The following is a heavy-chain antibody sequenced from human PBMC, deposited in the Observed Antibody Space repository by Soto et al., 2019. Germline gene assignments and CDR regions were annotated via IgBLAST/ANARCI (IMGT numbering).Heavy chain of an antibody. CDR1: GFNLSHPW. CDR3: TTGIDYDILTGYHNVAY. CDR2: IKSKTDGGTA. D-gene: IGHD3-9*01. J-gene: IGHJ4*02. V-gene: IGHV3-15*01. Sequence: GGSLRLSCVASGFNLSHPWMTWVRQAAGKGLEWVGRIKSKTDGGTADYAAPVKGRATISRDDSKNTVHLQMNSLKTEDTAVYYCTTGIDYDILTGYHNVAYWGQGALVTVSS.